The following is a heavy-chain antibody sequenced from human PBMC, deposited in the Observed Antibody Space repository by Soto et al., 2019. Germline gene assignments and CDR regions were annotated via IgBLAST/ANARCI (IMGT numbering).Heavy chain of an antibody. Sequence: GGSLRLSCTASGFTFRSYSMNWVRQAPGKGLEWVSSIRGSGGSTYYADSVKGRFTISRDNSKNTLYLQMNSLRAEDTAVYYCAKDRELSGYSSHALDYWGQGTLVTVSS. CDR3: AKDRELSGYSSHALDY. CDR1: GFTFRSYS. D-gene: IGHD3-3*01. V-gene: IGHV3-23*01. J-gene: IGHJ4*02. CDR2: IRGSGGST.